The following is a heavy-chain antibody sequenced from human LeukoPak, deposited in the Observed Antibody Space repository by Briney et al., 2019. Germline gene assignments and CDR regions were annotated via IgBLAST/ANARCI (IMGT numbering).Heavy chain of an antibody. CDR1: GYTFTGYY. D-gene: IGHD6-19*01. J-gene: IGHJ4*02. Sequence: ASVKVSCKASGYTFTGYYMHWVRQAPGQGLEWMGWINPNSGGTNYAQKFQGRVTMTRDTSISTAYMELSRLRSDDTAVYYCAREVYSSGWVDSWGQGTLVTVSS. CDR2: INPNSGGT. V-gene: IGHV1-2*02. CDR3: AREVYSSGWVDS.